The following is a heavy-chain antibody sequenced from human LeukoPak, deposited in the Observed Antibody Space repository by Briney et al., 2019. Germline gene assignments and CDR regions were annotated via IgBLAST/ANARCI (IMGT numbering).Heavy chain of an antibody. D-gene: IGHD5-18*01. CDR1: GYTFTGYY. CDR2: INPNSGGT. Sequence: ASVKVSCKASGYTFTGYYMHWVRQAPGQGLEWMGWINPNSGGTNYAQKFQGRVTMTRDTSISTAYMELSRLRSDDTAVYYCARKKSYGSNFDYWGQGTLVTVSS. V-gene: IGHV1-2*02. J-gene: IGHJ4*02. CDR3: ARKKSYGSNFDY.